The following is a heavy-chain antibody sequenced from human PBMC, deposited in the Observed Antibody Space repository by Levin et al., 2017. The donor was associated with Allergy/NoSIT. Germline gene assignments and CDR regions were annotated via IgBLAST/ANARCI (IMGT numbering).Heavy chain of an antibody. CDR1: GGSIRSYY. D-gene: IGHD6-13*01. J-gene: IGHJ6*03. Sequence: PSQTLSLPCTVSGGSIRSYYWSWIRQPPGKGLEWIGYIYYSGSTNYNPSLKSRVTISVDTSKNQFSLKLSSVTAADTAVYYCARGRWQQLVLFVQLDHYYYYMDVWGKGTTVTVSS. CDR2: IYYSGST. V-gene: IGHV4-59*08. CDR3: ARGRWQQLVLFVQLDHYYYYMDV.